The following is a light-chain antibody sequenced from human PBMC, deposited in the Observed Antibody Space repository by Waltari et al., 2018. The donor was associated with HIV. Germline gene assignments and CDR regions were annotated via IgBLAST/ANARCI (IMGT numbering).Light chain of an antibody. J-gene: IGLJ2*01. Sequence: QSVLTQPPSASGTPGQRVTISCSGSSSNIGSNTVNWYQQPPGTAPKLLIYSNNQRPSGVPDRCSGYKSGTSASLAISGLQSEDEADYYCAAWDDSLNGGVVGGGTKLTVL. V-gene: IGLV1-44*01. CDR3: AAWDDSLNGGV. CDR2: SNN. CDR1: SSNIGSNT.